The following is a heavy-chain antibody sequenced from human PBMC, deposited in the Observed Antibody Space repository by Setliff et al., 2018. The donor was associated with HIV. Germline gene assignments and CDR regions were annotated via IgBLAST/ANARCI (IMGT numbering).Heavy chain of an antibody. J-gene: IGHJ4*02. Sequence: SETLSLTCAVSGYSISSGSYWAWIRQPPGKGLEWIGSIYHSGTTYYNPSLKSRVTISVATSKNQFSLKLSSVTAADTAVYYCARVRQVSDYGDYDYYFDYWGQGALVTVSS. CDR1: GYSISSGSY. V-gene: IGHV4-38-2*01. CDR2: IYHSGTT. D-gene: IGHD4-17*01. CDR3: ARVRQVSDYGDYDYYFDY.